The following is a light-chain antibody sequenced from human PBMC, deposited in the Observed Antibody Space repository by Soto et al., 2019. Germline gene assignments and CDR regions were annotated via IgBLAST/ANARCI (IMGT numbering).Light chain of an antibody. Sequence: EIVLTQSPGTLSLSPGERATLSCRASQSVSSSYLAWYQQKPGQAPRLLIYGASSRATGIPDRFSGSGSGTDFTLTISRLEPEDFAVYYCHHYGSSLFTFGPGTKVHIK. CDR3: HHYGSSLFT. V-gene: IGKV3-20*01. J-gene: IGKJ3*01. CDR1: QSVSSSY. CDR2: GAS.